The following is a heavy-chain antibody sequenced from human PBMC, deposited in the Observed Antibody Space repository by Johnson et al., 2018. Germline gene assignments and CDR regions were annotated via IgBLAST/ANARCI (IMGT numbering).Heavy chain of an antibody. Sequence: QVQLVQSGGGVVQPGRSLRLSCAASGVMFRNYGMHWVRQAPGKGLDWVAFISYDGNKEYYADSVKGRFTISRDNSRNTLYLQMKSLSVEDTAVYYCAKLVGSRYPDSFDIWGQGTVVTGSS. V-gene: IGHV3-30*18. CDR3: AKLVGSRYPDSFDI. CDR2: ISYDGNKE. J-gene: IGHJ3*02. D-gene: IGHD2-8*02. CDR1: GVMFRNYG.